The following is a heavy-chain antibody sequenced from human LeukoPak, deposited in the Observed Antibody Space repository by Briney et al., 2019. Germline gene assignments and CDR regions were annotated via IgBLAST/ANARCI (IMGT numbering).Heavy chain of an antibody. V-gene: IGHV4-39*01. CDR1: GGSISSGSYY. J-gene: IGHJ3*02. CDR2: IYYSGST. D-gene: IGHD4-17*01. Sequence: KPSETLSLTCTVSGGSISSGSYYWGWIRLPPGKGLEWIGSIYYSGSTYYNPSLKSRVTIFVDTSKNQFSLKLSSVTAADTAVYYCARLRAHDAFDIWGQGTMVTVSS. CDR3: ARLRAHDAFDI.